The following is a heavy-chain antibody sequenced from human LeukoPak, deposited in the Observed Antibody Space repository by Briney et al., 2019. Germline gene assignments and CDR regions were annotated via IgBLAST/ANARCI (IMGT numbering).Heavy chain of an antibody. CDR2: ISYDGGHK. CDR1: GFTFSSYA. Sequence: GGSLRLSCAASGFTFSSYAMHWVRQAPGKGLEWVAVISYDGGHKYYADSVKGRFTISRDNSKNTLYLQMNSLGAEDTAVYYCARATTVEAPFDYWGQGTLVTVSS. CDR3: ARATTVEAPFDY. J-gene: IGHJ4*02. D-gene: IGHD4-23*01. V-gene: IGHV3-30*04.